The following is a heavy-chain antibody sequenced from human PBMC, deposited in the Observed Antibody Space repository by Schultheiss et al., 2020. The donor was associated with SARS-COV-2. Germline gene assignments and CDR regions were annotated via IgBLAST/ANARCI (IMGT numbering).Heavy chain of an antibody. Sequence: SQTLSLTCTVSGGSISSHYWSWIRQPPGKGLEWIGYIYYSGSTYYNPSLKSRVTISVDTSKNQFSLKLSSVTAADTAVYYCARASEQNYYVRWGWFDPWGQGTLVTVSS. V-gene: IGHV4-59*11. CDR3: ARASEQNYYVRWGWFDP. CDR2: IYYSGST. D-gene: IGHD3-10*02. J-gene: IGHJ5*02. CDR1: GGSISSHY.